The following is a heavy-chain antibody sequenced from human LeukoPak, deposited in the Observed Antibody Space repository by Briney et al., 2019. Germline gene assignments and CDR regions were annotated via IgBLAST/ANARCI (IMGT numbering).Heavy chain of an antibody. D-gene: IGHD2-2*01. J-gene: IGHJ3*02. Sequence: PSETLSLTCTVSGGSISSSSYYWGWIRQPPGKGLEWIGYIYYSGSTNYNPSLKSRVTISVDTSKNQFSLKLSSVTAADTAVYYCARVGPRDCSSTSCYGSDDAFDIWGQGTMVTVSS. CDR2: IYYSGST. V-gene: IGHV4-61*05. CDR1: GGSISSSSYY. CDR3: ARVGPRDCSSTSCYGSDDAFDI.